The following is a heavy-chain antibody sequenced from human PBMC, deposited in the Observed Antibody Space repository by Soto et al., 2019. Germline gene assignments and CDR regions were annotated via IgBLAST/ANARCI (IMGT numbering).Heavy chain of an antibody. Sequence: QLQLQESGPGLVKPSETLSLTCTVSGGSISSSSYYWGLIRQPSGKGLEWIGSVYSSGSTYSPPSLQSRVSVSVDTSKNQFSLKLSSVTAADTDVYYCASSYGDYVSYWGQGTLVTVAS. CDR1: GGSISSSSYY. J-gene: IGHJ4*02. D-gene: IGHD4-17*01. CDR2: VYSSGST. V-gene: IGHV4-39*01. CDR3: ASSYGDYVSY.